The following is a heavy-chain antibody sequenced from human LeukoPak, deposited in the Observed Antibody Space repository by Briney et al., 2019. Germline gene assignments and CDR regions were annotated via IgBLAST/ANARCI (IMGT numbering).Heavy chain of an antibody. CDR2: ISGSGGST. V-gene: IGHV3-23*01. D-gene: IGHD3-22*01. J-gene: IGHJ4*02. CDR3: AKPYDSSGYYYINY. CDR1: GFTFSSYA. Sequence: GGSLRLSCAASGFTFSSYAMSWVRQAPGKGLEWVSAISGSGGSTYYADSVKGRFTISRDNSKNTLYLQMNSLRAEDTAVYYCAKPYDSSGYYYINYWGQGPLVTVSS.